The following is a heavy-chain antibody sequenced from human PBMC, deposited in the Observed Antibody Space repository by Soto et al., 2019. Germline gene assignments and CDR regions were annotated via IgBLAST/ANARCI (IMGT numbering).Heavy chain of an antibody. CDR1: GGTFGSYA. CDR2: IIPIFGTA. D-gene: IGHD5-18*01. Sequence: SVKVSCKASGGTFGSYAISWVRQAPGQGLEWMGGIIPIFGTANYAQKFQGRVTITADESTSTAYMELSSLRSEDTAVYYCASELRGYSYGPDYYYYGMDVWGQGTTVTVSS. CDR3: ASELRGYSYGPDYYYYGMDV. V-gene: IGHV1-69*13. J-gene: IGHJ6*02.